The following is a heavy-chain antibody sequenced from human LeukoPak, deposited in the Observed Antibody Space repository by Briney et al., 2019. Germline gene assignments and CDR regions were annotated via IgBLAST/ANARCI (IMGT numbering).Heavy chain of an antibody. CDR1: GFTFSSYD. D-gene: IGHD5-12*01. V-gene: IGHV4-59*08. CDR3: ARLEGYSGYD. J-gene: IGHJ4*02. CDR2: IYYSGGT. Sequence: PGGSLRLSCAASGFTFSSYDMTWIRQPPGKGLEWIGYIYYSGGTNYNPSLKSRVTISVDTSKNQFSLKLSSVTAADTAVYYCARLEGYSGYDWGQGTLVTVSS.